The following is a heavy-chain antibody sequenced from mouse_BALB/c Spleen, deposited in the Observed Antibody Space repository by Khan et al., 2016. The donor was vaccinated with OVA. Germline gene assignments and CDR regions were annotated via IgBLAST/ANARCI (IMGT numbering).Heavy chain of an antibody. Sequence: VQLKQSGPGLVAPSQSLSITCTVSGFSLTDYGINWVRQPPGKGLEWLGMIWGDGSTDYNSALKSRLSISKDNSKSHVFLKMNSLQTDDSARYYCARELRLGGFAYWGQGTLVTVSA. CDR1: GFSLTDYG. CDR3: ARELRLGGFAY. J-gene: IGHJ3*01. D-gene: IGHD1-2*01. CDR2: IWGDGST. V-gene: IGHV2-6-7*01.